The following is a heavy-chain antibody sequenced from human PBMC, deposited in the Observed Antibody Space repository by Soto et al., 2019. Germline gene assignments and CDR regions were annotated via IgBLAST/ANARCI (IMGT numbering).Heavy chain of an antibody. CDR2: IRSKAYGGTT. D-gene: IGHD3-22*01. CDR3: TRYYYASSGYYVY. Sequence: SLRLSCTASGFTFGDYAMSWVRQAPGKGLKWVGFIRSKAYGGTTEYAASVKGRFTISRDDSKSIAYLQMNSLKTEDTAVYYCTRYYYASSGYYVYWGQGTLVTVSS. V-gene: IGHV3-49*04. CDR1: GFTFGDYA. J-gene: IGHJ4*02.